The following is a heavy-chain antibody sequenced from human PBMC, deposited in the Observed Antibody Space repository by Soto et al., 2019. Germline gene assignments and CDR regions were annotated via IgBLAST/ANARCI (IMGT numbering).Heavy chain of an antibody. CDR3: ARLLTMVRGVHPPPFGY. D-gene: IGHD3-10*01. V-gene: IGHV1-3*01. J-gene: IGHJ4*02. CDR1: GYTFTSYA. Sequence: GASVKVSCKASGYTFTSYAMHWVRQAPGQRLEWMGWINAGNGNTKYSQKFQGRVTITRDTPASTAYMELSSLRSEDTAVYYCARLLTMVRGVHPPPFGYWGQGTLVTVSS. CDR2: INAGNGNT.